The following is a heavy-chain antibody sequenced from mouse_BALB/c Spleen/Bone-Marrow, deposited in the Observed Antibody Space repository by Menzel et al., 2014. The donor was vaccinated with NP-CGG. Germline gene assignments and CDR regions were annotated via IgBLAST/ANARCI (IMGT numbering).Heavy chain of an antibody. CDR2: IAPGSGST. CDR1: GYTFTSYW. J-gene: IGHJ3*01. V-gene: IGHV1S41*01. D-gene: IGHD2-4*01. Sequence: DLVKPGASVKLSCKASGYTFTSYWINWIKQRPGQGLEWIGRIAPGSGSTYYNEMFKGKATLTVDPSPSTAYIQLSSLSSEDSAVYCCARGDDYDPFAYWGQGTLVTVSA. CDR3: ARGDDYDPFAY.